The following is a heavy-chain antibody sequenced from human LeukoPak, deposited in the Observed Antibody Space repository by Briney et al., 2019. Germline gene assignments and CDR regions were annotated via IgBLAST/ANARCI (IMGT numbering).Heavy chain of an antibody. Sequence: PSETLSLTCSVSGGSISTYCGSWIRQSAGKGLEWIGRIHTSGSTNYNPSLKSRVTMSVDTSKNQFSLKVSSVSAADTGVYYCARAPEFSSGWLLDCWGQGSLVTVSS. D-gene: IGHD6-19*01. CDR2: IHTSGST. CDR3: ARAPEFSSGWLLDC. V-gene: IGHV4-4*07. J-gene: IGHJ4*02. CDR1: GGSISTYC.